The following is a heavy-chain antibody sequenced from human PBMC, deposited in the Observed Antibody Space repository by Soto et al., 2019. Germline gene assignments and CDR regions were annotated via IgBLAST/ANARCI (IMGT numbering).Heavy chain of an antibody. CDR2: INHRGSL. CDR1: GGSMTSGDQY. V-gene: IGHV4-31*03. Sequence: SETLSLTCTVTGGSMTSGDQYWTWIRHRPGDGLEWFGYINHRGSLYYNPSLNLRVSMSVSTSKNHFSLNLSSVTAEDTAVYYCARELPQRQGRNMDVWGQGTTVTVSS. J-gene: IGHJ6*02. CDR3: ARELPQRQGRNMDV. D-gene: IGHD1-1*01.